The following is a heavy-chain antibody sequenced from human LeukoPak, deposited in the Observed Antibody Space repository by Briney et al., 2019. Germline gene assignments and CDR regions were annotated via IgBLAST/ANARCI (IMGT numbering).Heavy chain of an antibody. CDR1: GGSISSGGYY. D-gene: IGHD5-12*01. V-gene: IGHV4-30-2*01. J-gene: IGHJ4*02. Sequence: PSETLSLTCTVSGGSISSGGYYWSWIRQPPGKGLEWIGYIYHSGSTYYNPSLKSRVTISVDRSKNQFSLKLSSVTAADTAVYYCAREKVDIVATIGRYFDYWGQGTLVTVSS. CDR3: AREKVDIVATIGRYFDY. CDR2: IYHSGST.